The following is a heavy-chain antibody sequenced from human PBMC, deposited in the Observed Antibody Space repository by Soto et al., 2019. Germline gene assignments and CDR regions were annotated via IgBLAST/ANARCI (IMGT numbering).Heavy chain of an antibody. J-gene: IGHJ4*02. Sequence: SETLSLTCTVSDGSISSYYWGWIRQPPGKGLEWIGYIFYTGSTNYNPSLKSRVTISVDTSKNQFSLKLSSVTAADTAVYYCARVGSMTTVTSYYFDYWGQGTLVTVSS. D-gene: IGHD4-17*01. CDR3: ARVGSMTTVTSYYFDY. CDR2: IFYTGST. CDR1: DGSISSYY. V-gene: IGHV4-59*12.